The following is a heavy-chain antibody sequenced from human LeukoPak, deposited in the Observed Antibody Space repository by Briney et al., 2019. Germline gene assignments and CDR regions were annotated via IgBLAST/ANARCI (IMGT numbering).Heavy chain of an antibody. V-gene: IGHV4-59*01. D-gene: IGHD3-16*01. Sequence: SETLSLTCTVSGGSMSPYHWGWIRQPPGKGLEWTGYIYYSGSTNYNPSLKSRVTISVDTSKSQFSLKLSSVTAADTAVYYCARAPFWGSGMDVWGQGTTVTVSS. J-gene: IGHJ6*02. CDR2: IYYSGST. CDR1: GGSMSPYH. CDR3: ARAPFWGSGMDV.